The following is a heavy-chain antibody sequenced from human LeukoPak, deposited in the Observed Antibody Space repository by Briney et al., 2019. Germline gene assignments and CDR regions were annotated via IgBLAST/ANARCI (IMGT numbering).Heavy chain of an antibody. J-gene: IGHJ3*02. V-gene: IGHV3-23*01. CDR3: ARDVYYDISGYYSGAGAFDI. Sequence: PGGSLRLSCAASGFTFSSYAMHSVRQAPGKGLEWVSAISGSGGSTYYADSVKGRFTISRDNSKNTLYLQMNSLRSEDTAVYYCARDVYYDISGYYSGAGAFDIWGQGTIVTVSS. CDR2: ISGSGGST. D-gene: IGHD3-22*01. CDR1: GFTFSSYA.